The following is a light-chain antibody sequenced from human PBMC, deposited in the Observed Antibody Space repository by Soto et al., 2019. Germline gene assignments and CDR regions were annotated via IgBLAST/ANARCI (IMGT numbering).Light chain of an antibody. J-gene: IGLJ2*01. CDR2: EVS. Sequence: QSALTQPASVSGSPGQSITISCTGTSSDIGGFNYVSWYQQHPGTAPKLIIYEVSNRPSGVPDRFSGSKSGNTASLTISGLQAEDEADYYCCSYAGSYTYVVFGGGTKLTVL. V-gene: IGLV2-11*01. CDR3: CSYAGSYTYVV. CDR1: SSDIGGFNY.